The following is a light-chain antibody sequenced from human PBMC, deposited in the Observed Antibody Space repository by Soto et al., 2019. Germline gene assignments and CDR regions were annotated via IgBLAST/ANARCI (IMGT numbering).Light chain of an antibody. CDR1: QSLLHITGETF. CDR3: MQSTQLPPT. J-gene: IGKJ5*01. CDR2: EVS. Sequence: DVVMTQTPLSLSVAPGQPASISCKSSQSLLHITGETFLFWYLQKPGQSPQLLIYEVSTRVSGVPERFSGSGSGTDFTLEISRVETDDVGIYYCMQSTQLPPTFGKGTRLGIE. V-gene: IGKV2D-29*02.